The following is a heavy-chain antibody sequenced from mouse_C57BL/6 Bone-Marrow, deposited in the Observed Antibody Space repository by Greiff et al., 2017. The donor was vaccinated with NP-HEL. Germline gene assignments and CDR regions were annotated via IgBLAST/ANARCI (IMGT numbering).Heavy chain of an antibody. V-gene: IGHV1-82*01. D-gene: IGHD2-3*01. Sequence: VQLQQSGPELVKPGASVKISCKASGYAFSSSWMNWVKQRPGKGLEWIGRIYPGDGDTNYNGKFKGKATLTADKSSSTAYMQLSSLTSEDSAVYCCARRVVTNNYYAMDYWGQGTSVTVSS. CDR3: ARRVVTNNYYAMDY. CDR1: GYAFSSSW. CDR2: IYPGDGDT. J-gene: IGHJ4*01.